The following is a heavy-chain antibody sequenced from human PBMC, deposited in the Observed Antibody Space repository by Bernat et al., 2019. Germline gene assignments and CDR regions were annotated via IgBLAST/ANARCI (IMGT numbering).Heavy chain of an antibody. Sequence: EVQLVESGGGLVQPGWSLRLSCAASGFTFSSYWMHWVRQAPGKGLVWVSRINSDGSSTSYADSVKGRFTISSDNAKNTLYLQMNSLIAEDTAVYYCARPVEMATISFDYWGQGTLVTVSS. J-gene: IGHJ4*02. CDR2: INSDGSST. CDR1: GFTFSSYW. D-gene: IGHD5-24*01. CDR3: ARPVEMATISFDY. V-gene: IGHV3-74*01.